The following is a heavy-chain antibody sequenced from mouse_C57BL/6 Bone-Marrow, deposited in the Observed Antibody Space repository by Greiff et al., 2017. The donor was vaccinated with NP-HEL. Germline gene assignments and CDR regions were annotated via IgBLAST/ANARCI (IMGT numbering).Heavy chain of an antibody. CDR3: ARSGYYRDY. D-gene: IGHD2-14*01. V-gene: IGHV1-69*01. J-gene: IGHJ2*01. CDR2: IDPSDSYT. Sequence: QVQLKQPGAELVMPGASVKLSCKASGYTFTSYWMHWVKQRPGQGLEWIGEIDPSDSYTNYNQKFKGKSTLTVDKSSSTAYMQLSSLTSEDSAVYYCARSGYYRDYWGQGTTLTVSS. CDR1: GYTFTSYW.